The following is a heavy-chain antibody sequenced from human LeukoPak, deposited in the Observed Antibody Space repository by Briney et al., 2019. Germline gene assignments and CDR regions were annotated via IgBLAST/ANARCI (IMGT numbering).Heavy chain of an antibody. J-gene: IGHJ4*02. CDR3: AKDLLGATGY. Sequence: GGSLRLSCAASGFTFSSYSMNWVRQAPGKGLEWVSGISGSGDITHYADSVKGRFTISRDNSKNTLYLQMNSLRAEDTAVYYCAKDLLGATGYWGQGTLVTVSS. CDR2: ISGSGDIT. D-gene: IGHD1-26*01. CDR1: GFTFSSYS. V-gene: IGHV3-23*01.